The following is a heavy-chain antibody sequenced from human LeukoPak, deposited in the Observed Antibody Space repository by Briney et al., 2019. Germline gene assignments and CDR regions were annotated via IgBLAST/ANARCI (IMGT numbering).Heavy chain of an antibody. CDR2: IYSGGST. V-gene: IGHV3-53*01. CDR1: GFTVSSNY. Sequence: GGSLRLSCAASGFTVSSNYMSWVRQAPGKGLEWVSVIYSGGSTYYADSVKGRFTISRDNSKNTLYLQMNSLRAEDTAVYYCARDLEYCSGGSCYSGFDYWGQGTLVTVSS. J-gene: IGHJ4*02. D-gene: IGHD2-15*01. CDR3: ARDLEYCSGGSCYSGFDY.